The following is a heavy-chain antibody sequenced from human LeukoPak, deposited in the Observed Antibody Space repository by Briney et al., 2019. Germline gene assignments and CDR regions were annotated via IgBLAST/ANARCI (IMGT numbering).Heavy chain of an antibody. J-gene: IGHJ4*02. Sequence: SGGSLRLSCAASGFTFSSYAMHWVRQAPVKGLEWVTVISKDGSNKYYADSVKGRFTIARDNSKNTLYLQMNSLRADDTAVYYCAKDGGTMVRGVMDYWGQGTLVTVSS. V-gene: IGHV3-30*04. D-gene: IGHD3-10*01. CDR3: AKDGGTMVRGVMDY. CDR1: GFTFSSYA. CDR2: ISKDGSNK.